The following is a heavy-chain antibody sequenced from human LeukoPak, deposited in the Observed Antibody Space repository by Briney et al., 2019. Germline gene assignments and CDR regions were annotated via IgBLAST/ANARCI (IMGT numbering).Heavy chain of an antibody. CDR1: RGSVTSYY. J-gene: IGHJ3*02. Sequence: PSETLSLTCTVSRGSVTSYYWSWIRQPPGKGLEWIGDIYFSGNTKYNPSLQSRVTISLDTSQNQFSLRLRSVTAADTAVYYCARDPSHHSDTFDIWGQGTMVTVSS. V-gene: IGHV4-59*02. CDR3: ARDPSHHSDTFDI. CDR2: IYFSGNT.